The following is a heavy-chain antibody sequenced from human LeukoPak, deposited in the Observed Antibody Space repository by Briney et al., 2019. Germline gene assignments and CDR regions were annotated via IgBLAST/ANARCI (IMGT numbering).Heavy chain of an antibody. Sequence: SQTLSLTCTVSGGSISSAGYYWSWIRQPPGKGLEWIGYIYHSGSSYYNPSLKSRVTISVDRSNNQFYLKVNSMTAADTAVYYCARGLSSSPFYFHYWGQGTLVTVSP. CDR3: ARGLSSSPFYFHY. V-gene: IGHV4-30-2*01. J-gene: IGHJ4*02. D-gene: IGHD6-6*01. CDR2: IYHSGSS. CDR1: GGSISSAGYY.